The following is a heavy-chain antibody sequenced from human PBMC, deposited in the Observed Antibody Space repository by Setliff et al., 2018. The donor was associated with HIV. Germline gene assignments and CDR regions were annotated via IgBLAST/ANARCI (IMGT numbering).Heavy chain of an antibody. J-gene: IGHJ4*02. CDR3: ARELLRSWDGSENSYKPYYFDY. V-gene: IGHV4-34*01. D-gene: IGHD3-10*01. CDR2: INHSGST. Sequence: SETLSLTCAVYGGSFSGYYWSWIRQPPGKGLEWIGEINHSGSTSYNPSLMSRVTISVDTSKNQFSLKLSSVTAADTAVYYCARELLRSWDGSENSYKPYYFDYWGQGTLVTVSS. CDR1: GGSFSGYY.